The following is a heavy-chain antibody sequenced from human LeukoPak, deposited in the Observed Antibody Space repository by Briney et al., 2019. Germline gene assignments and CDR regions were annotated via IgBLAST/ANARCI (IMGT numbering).Heavy chain of an antibody. CDR3: AKNGDRGAYCTGGTCYPYFYYYMDV. D-gene: IGHD2-15*01. CDR1: GFTFSDYW. Sequence: GGSLRLSCSASGFTFSDYWMTWVRQAPGKGLEWVANIKQDGSEKYYVDSVKDRFTISRDNAKNSLYLQMNSLRAEDTAIYYCAKNGDRGAYCTGGTCYPYFYYYMDVWGKGTTVTI. V-gene: IGHV3-7*03. CDR2: IKQDGSEK. J-gene: IGHJ6*03.